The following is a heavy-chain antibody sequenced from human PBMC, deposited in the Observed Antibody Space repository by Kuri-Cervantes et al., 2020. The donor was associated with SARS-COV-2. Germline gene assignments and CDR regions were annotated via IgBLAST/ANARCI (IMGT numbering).Heavy chain of an antibody. CDR3: ARDHGLWFGEENWFDP. Sequence: GGSLRLSCAASGFTVSSNYMSWVRQAPGKGREWVSVIYSGGSTYCADSVKGRFTISRDNSKNTLYLQMNSLRAEDTAVYYCARDHGLWFGEENWFDPRGQGTLVTVSS. J-gene: IGHJ5*02. CDR2: IYSGGST. V-gene: IGHV3-53*01. CDR1: GFTVSSNY. D-gene: IGHD3-10*01.